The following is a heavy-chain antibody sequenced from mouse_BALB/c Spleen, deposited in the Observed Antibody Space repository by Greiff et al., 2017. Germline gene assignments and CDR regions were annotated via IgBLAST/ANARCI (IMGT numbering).Heavy chain of an antibody. D-gene: IGHD4-1*01. CDR3: ARGLGRDWYFDV. V-gene: IGHV3-2*02. J-gene: IGHJ1*01. CDR2: ISYSGST. CDR1: GYSITSDYA. Sequence: DVKLLESGPGLVKPSQSLSLTCTVTGYSITSDYAWNWIRQFPGNKLEWMGYISYSGSTSYNPSLKSRISITRDTSKNQFFLQLNSVTTEDTATYYCARGLGRDWYFDVWGAGTTVTVSS.